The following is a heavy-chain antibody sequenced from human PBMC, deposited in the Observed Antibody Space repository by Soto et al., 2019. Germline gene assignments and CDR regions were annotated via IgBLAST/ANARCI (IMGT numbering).Heavy chain of an antibody. D-gene: IGHD3-10*01. CDR2: IIPIFGTA. J-gene: IGHJ2*01. V-gene: IGHV1-69*12. Sequence: QVQLVQSGAEVKKPGSSVKVSCKASGGTFSSYAISWVRQAPGQGLEWMGGIIPIFGTANYAQKFQGRVTITADESTSTAYMELSSLRSEDTAVYYCARGNGPITMVRGAKNWYFDLWGRGTLVTVSS. CDR3: ARGNGPITMVRGAKNWYFDL. CDR1: GGTFSSYA.